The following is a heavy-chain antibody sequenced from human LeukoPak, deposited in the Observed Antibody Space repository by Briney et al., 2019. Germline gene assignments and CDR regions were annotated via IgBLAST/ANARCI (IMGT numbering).Heavy chain of an antibody. V-gene: IGHV3-9*01. Sequence: GRSLRLSCTASGFIFNDYGMHWVRQGPGKGLEWVSGISWNSGGKGYADSVKGRFTISRDNAKNALYLQMNGLRTEDTALYYCAKDTDYYAGLDAWGQGTTVTVSS. CDR2: ISWNSGGK. D-gene: IGHD3-9*01. CDR1: GFIFNDYG. J-gene: IGHJ6*02. CDR3: AKDTDYYAGLDA.